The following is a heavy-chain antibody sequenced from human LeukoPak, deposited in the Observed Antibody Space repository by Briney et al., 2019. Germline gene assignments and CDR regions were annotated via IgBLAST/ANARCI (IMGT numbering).Heavy chain of an antibody. CDR2: IIGSGART. CDR3: ASYGGPMVRGVIFY. D-gene: IGHD3-10*01. Sequence: RGSLRLSCVASGFTFSSYATSWVRQAPREGVGWVSAIIGSGARTYYADSVKGRFTISRDNSKNTLYLQMNSLRAEDTAVYYCASYGGPMVRGVIFYWGQGTLVTVSS. V-gene: IGHV3-23*01. CDR1: GFTFSSYA. J-gene: IGHJ4*02.